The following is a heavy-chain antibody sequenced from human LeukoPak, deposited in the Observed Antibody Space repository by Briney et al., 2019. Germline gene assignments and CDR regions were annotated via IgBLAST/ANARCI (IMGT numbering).Heavy chain of an antibody. CDR2: ISSSSNYI. CDR1: EFTFSSYS. V-gene: IGHV3-21*01. J-gene: IGHJ4*02. D-gene: IGHD5-24*01. Sequence: GGSLRLSCAASEFTFSSYSMNWVRQALGKWLEWVSSISSSSNYIYYADSMKGRFTISRDNAKNSLYLQMNSLRAEDTAVYFCAREMAAGTFDYWGQGALVTVSS. CDR3: AREMAAGTFDY.